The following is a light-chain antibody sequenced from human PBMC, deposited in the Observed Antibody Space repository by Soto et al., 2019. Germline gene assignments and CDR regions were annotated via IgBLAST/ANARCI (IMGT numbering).Light chain of an antibody. CDR1: QSLSSAF. CDR3: QQRSNWPPLT. V-gene: IGKV3D-20*02. J-gene: IGKJ5*01. CDR2: SAS. Sequence: DIVLTQSPGTLSLSPGQRATLSCRASQSLSSAFLAWYQQKPGQAPRLLIYSASSRATGVPDRFSGSGSGTDFTLTISRLEPEDFAVYYCQQRSNWPPLTFGQGTRLEIK.